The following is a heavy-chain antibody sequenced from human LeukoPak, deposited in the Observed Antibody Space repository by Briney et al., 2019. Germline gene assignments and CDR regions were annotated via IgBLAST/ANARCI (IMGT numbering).Heavy chain of an antibody. D-gene: IGHD3-22*01. CDR1: GFTFSSYW. J-gene: IGHJ3*02. CDR2: INSDGRMT. V-gene: IGHV3-74*01. CDR3: ARVGSTDSPHAFDI. Sequence: GGSLRLSCAASGFTFSSYWMDWVRQVPGKGLVWVSGINSDGRMTRYAESVKGRFTISRDNAKNTLYLQMSSLRAEDTAVYYCARVGSTDSPHAFDIWGQGTTVTVSS.